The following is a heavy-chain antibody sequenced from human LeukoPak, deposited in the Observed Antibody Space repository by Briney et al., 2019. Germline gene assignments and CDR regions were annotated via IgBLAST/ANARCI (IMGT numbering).Heavy chain of an antibody. CDR2: IYYSGST. J-gene: IGHJ6*03. V-gene: IGHV4-59*01. Sequence: KPSETLSLTCTVSGGSISSYYWSWIRQPPGKGLEWIGYIYYSGSTNYNPSLKSRVTISVDTSKNQFSLKLSSVTAADTAVYYRARESPVVPAGQYYYYYMDVWGKGTTVTVSS. CDR1: GGSISSYY. CDR3: ARESPVVPAGQYYYYYMDV. D-gene: IGHD2-2*01.